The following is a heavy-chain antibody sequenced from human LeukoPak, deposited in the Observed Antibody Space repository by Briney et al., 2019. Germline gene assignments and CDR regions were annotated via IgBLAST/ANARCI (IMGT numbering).Heavy chain of an antibody. D-gene: IGHD3-9*01. Sequence: GGSLRLSCAASGFTFSSYAMSWVRPAPGKGLQWVSAISGSAGSTYYADSVKGRFTISRDNSKNTLYLQMNSLRAEDTAVYYCASYDVLTGYSRHPLKRWGQGTLVTVSS. J-gene: IGHJ4*02. CDR3: ASYDVLTGYSRHPLKR. V-gene: IGHV3-23*01. CDR2: ISGSAGST. CDR1: GFTFSSYA.